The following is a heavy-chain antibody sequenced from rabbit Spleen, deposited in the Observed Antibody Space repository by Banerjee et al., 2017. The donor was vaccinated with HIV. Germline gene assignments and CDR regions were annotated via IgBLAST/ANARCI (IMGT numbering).Heavy chain of an antibody. Sequence: QEQLEESGGDLVKPEGSLTLTCTASGFSFSSSYWTCWVRQAPGKGLECIACIYADVSGSTWYASWAKGRFTISKTSSTTVTLQMTSLTAADTATYFCARDTGSSFSSYGMDLWGPGTLVTVS. CDR1: GFSFSSSYW. CDR3: ARDTGSSFSSYGMDL. D-gene: IGHD8-1*01. J-gene: IGHJ6*01. V-gene: IGHV1S45*01. CDR2: IYADVSGST.